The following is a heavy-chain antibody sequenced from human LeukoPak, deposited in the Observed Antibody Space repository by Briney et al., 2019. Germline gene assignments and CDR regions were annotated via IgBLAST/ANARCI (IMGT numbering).Heavy chain of an antibody. V-gene: IGHV3-48*03. Sequence: PGGSLRLSCAASGFTFSSYEMNWVRQAPGKGLEWVSYISSSGSTIYYADSMKGRFTISRDNAKNSLYLQMNSLRAEDTAVYYCARRRYGSGDIDYWGQGTLVTVSS. J-gene: IGHJ4*02. D-gene: IGHD3-10*01. CDR1: GFTFSSYE. CDR2: ISSSGSTI. CDR3: ARRRYGSGDIDY.